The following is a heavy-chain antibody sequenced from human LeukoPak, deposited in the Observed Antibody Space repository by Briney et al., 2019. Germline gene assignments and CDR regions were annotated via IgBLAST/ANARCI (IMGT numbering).Heavy chain of an antibody. J-gene: IGHJ6*02. CDR3: ARGVFRGYSGSYSAYYYYGMDV. V-gene: IGHV3-74*01. CDR2: INSDGSST. D-gene: IGHD1-26*01. Sequence: PGGSLRLSCAASGFTFSSYWMHWVRQAPGKGLVWVSRINSDGSSTSYADSVKGRFTISRDNAKNTLYLQMNSLRAEDTAVYYRARGVFRGYSGSYSAYYYYGMDVWGQGTTVTVSS. CDR1: GFTFSSYW.